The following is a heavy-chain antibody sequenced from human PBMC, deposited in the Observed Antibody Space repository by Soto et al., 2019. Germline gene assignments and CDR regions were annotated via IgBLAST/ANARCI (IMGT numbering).Heavy chain of an antibody. Sequence: GGSLRLSCAASGFTFSSYGMHWVRQAPGKGLEWVAVISYDGSNKYYADSVKGRFTISRDNSKNTLYLQMNSLRAEDTAVHYCAKDRFKALDYWGQGTLVTVSS. CDR2: ISYDGSNK. V-gene: IGHV3-30*18. CDR3: AKDRFKALDY. J-gene: IGHJ4*02. CDR1: GFTFSSYG.